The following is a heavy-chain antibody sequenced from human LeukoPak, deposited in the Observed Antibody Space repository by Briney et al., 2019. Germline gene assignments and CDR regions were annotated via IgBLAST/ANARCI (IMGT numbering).Heavy chain of an antibody. V-gene: IGHV3-30*02. J-gene: IGHJ2*01. CDR2: IRYDGSNK. D-gene: IGHD5-24*01. Sequence: PGGSLRLSCAASRFTFSSYSMNWVRQAPGKGLEWVAFIRYDGSNKYYADSVKGRFTISRDNSKNTLYLQMNSLRAEDTAVYYCAKDQRWLVNWYFDLWGRGTLVTVSS. CDR1: RFTFSSYS. CDR3: AKDQRWLVNWYFDL.